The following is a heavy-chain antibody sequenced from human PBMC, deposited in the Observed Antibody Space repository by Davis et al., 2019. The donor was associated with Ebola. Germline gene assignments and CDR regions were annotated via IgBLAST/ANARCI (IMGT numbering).Heavy chain of an antibody. D-gene: IGHD5-12*01. V-gene: IGHV4-59*01. J-gene: IGHJ3*02. CDR3: ARGGGYDWGRAFDI. Sequence: PSETLSLTCTVSGGSISSYYWSWIRQPPGKGLEWIGYIYYSGSTNYNPSLKSRVTISVDTSKNQFSLKLSSVTAADTAVYYCARGGGYDWGRAFDIWGQGTMVTVSS. CDR1: GGSISSYY. CDR2: IYYSGST.